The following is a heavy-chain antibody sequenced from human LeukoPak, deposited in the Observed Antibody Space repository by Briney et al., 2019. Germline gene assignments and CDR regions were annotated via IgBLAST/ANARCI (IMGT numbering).Heavy chain of an antibody. CDR2: ISYDGADK. CDR3: ARDGYCSSTGCSAYFFDS. J-gene: IGHJ4*02. D-gene: IGHD2-2*03. V-gene: IGHV3-30*03. Sequence: GGSLRLSCAASGFTFSRYGMHWVRQAPGKGLEWVAFISYDGADKYYADSVKGRFTISRDNSKNTLYLQLNSLRPEDTALYYCARDGYCSSTGCSAYFFDSWGQGTLVTVSS. CDR1: GFTFSRYG.